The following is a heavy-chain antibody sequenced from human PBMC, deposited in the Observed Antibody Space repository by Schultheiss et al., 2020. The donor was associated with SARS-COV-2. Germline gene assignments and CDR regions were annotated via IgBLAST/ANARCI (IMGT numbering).Heavy chain of an antibody. J-gene: IGHJ4*02. Sequence: GGSLRLSCAASGFTFSSYAMSWVRQAPGKGLEWVAVISYDGSNKYYADSVKGRFTISRDNSKNTLYLQMNSLRAEDTAVYYCAKNGGNFDYWGQGTLVTVSS. CDR1: GFTFSSYA. CDR2: ISYDGSNK. CDR3: AKNGGNFDY. V-gene: IGHV3-30*18. D-gene: IGHD2-15*01.